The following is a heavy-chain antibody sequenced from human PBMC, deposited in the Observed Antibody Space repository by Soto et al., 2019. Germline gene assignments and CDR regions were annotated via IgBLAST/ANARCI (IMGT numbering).Heavy chain of an antibody. Sequence: PSDTLSLTCTVSGGSISSSSYYWGWIRQPPGKGLEWIGSIYYSGSTYYNPSLKSRVTISVDTSKNQFSLKLSSVTAADTAVYYCEAYYYDSDYGMDVWGQGTTVTVSS. CDR3: EAYYYDSDYGMDV. D-gene: IGHD3-22*01. CDR1: GGSISSSSYY. J-gene: IGHJ6*02. V-gene: IGHV4-39*01. CDR2: IYYSGST.